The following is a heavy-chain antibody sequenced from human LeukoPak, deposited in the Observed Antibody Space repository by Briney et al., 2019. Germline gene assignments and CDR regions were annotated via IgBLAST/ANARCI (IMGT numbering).Heavy chain of an antibody. Sequence: GGSLRLSCAASGFTFSNYGMTWVRQAPGKGLEWVSGVTTSGYNTYYADSVKGRFTISRDNAKNSLYLQMNSLRDEDTAVYYCARDSGNDYGDYFGYWGQGTLVTVSS. CDR1: GFTFSNYG. D-gene: IGHD4-17*01. J-gene: IGHJ4*02. CDR3: ARDSGNDYGDYFGY. V-gene: IGHV3-48*02. CDR2: VTTSGYNT.